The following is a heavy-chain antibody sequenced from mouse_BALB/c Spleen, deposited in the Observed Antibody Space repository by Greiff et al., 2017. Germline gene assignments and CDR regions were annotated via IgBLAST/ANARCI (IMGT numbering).Heavy chain of an antibody. V-gene: IGHV5-9-4*01. CDR3: ARAYYDYDSWFAY. D-gene: IGHD2-4*01. CDR2: ISSGGSYT. J-gene: IGHJ3*01. CDR1: GFTFSSYA. Sequence: EVKVVESGGGLVKPGGSLKLSCAASGFTFSSYAMSWVRQSPEKRLEWVAEISSGGSYTYYPDTVTGRFTISRDNAKNTLYLEMSSLRSEDTAMYYCARAYYDYDSWFAYWGQGTLVTVSA.